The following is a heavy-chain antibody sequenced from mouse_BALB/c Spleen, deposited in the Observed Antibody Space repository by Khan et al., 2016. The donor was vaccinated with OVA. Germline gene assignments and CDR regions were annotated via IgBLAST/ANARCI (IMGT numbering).Heavy chain of an antibody. CDR2: VSTGGSST. Sequence: EVELVESGGDLVKPGGSLKLSCAASGFTFSTYGMSWVRQAPDKRLEWVATVSTGGSSTYSPESVKGRFTISRDNAKNTLYLQMSGLRSEDTAMFYCTRLAYYYDSDGFAYWGQGTLVTVSA. CDR3: TRLAYYYDSDGFAY. J-gene: IGHJ3*01. D-gene: IGHD1-1*01. CDR1: GFTFSTYG. V-gene: IGHV5-6*01.